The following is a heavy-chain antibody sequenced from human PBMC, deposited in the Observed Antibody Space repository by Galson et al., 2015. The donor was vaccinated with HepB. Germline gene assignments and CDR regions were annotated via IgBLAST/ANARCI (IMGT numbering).Heavy chain of an antibody. J-gene: IGHJ6*02. V-gene: IGHV3-11*01. CDR2: ISSSGSTI. CDR3: ARLPVLLWFGESLPYYYGMDV. CDR1: GFTFSDYY. Sequence: SLRLSCAASGFTFSDYYMSWIRQAPGKGLEWVSYISSSGSTIYYADSVKGRFTISRDNAKNSLYLQMNSLRAEDTAVYYCARLPVLLWFGESLPYYYGMDVWGQGTTVTVSS. D-gene: IGHD3-10*01.